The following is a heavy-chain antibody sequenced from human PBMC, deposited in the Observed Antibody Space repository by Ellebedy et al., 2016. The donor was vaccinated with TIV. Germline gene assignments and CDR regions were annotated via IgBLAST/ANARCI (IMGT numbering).Heavy chain of an antibody. CDR1: GFTFSNYW. Sequence: GESLKISCAASGFTFSNYWMKWVRQAPGKGLEWVANIKQEGSAKYYVDSVKGRFTISRDNAKNSLFLQMNSLRVEDTAVYFCARGGYGRPFDCWGQGTLVTVSS. CDR2: IKQEGSAK. V-gene: IGHV3-7*03. J-gene: IGHJ4*02. D-gene: IGHD5-18*01. CDR3: ARGGYGRPFDC.